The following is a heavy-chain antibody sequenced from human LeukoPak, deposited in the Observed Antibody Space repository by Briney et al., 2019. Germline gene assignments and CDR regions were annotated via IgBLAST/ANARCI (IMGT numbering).Heavy chain of an antibody. CDR2: ISGSGGST. V-gene: IGHV3-23*01. J-gene: IGHJ4*02. CDR1: GFTFSSYA. Sequence: PGGSLRLSCAASGFTFSSYAMSWVRQAPGKGLEWVSTISGSGGSTYYADSVKGRFTISRDNSKNTLYLQMNSLRAEDTAVYYCAKVVGATRRGYFDYWGQGTLVTVSS. D-gene: IGHD1-26*01. CDR3: AKVVGATRRGYFDY.